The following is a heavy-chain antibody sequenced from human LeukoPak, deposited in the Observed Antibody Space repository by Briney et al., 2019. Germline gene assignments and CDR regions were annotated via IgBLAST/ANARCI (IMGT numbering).Heavy chain of an antibody. CDR3: ARDRNSGSYYTYLDY. CDR1: GGTFSSYG. J-gene: IGHJ4*02. CDR2: ISAYNGNT. V-gene: IGHV1-18*01. D-gene: IGHD1-26*01. Sequence: ASVKVSCKASGGTFSSYGISWVRQAPGQGLEWMGWISAYNGNTNYAQKLQGRVTMTTDTSTSTAYMELRSLRSDDTAVYYCARDRNSGSYYTYLDYWGQGTLVTVSS.